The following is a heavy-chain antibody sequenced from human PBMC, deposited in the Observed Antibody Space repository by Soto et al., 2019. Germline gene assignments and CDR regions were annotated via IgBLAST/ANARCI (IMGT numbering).Heavy chain of an antibody. V-gene: IGHV3-23*01. J-gene: IGHJ4*02. CDR3: AKERMEQYQLLPFFDY. CDR2: ISGSGGST. Sequence: EVQLLESGGGLVQPGGSLRLSCAASGFTFSSYAMSWVRQAPGKGLEWVSAISGSGGSTYYADSVKGRFTISRDNSKDTLYLQMDSLSEEDTAVYYCAKERMEQYQLLPFFDYWGQGTLVIVSS. CDR1: GFTFSSYA. D-gene: IGHD2-2*01.